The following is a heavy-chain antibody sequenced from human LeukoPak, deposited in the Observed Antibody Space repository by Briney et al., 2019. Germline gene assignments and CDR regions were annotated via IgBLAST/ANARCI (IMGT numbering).Heavy chain of an antibody. CDR1: GFTVSSNY. CDR2: IYSGGST. Sequence: GGSLRLSCAASGFTVSSNYMSWVRQAPGKGLEWVSVIYSGGSTYYADSVKGRFTISRDNSKNTLYLQMNSLRAEDTAVYYCAIPTYGIAVAGTPPPPFDYWGQGTLVTVSS. J-gene: IGHJ4*02. CDR3: AIPTYGIAVAGTPPPPFDY. D-gene: IGHD6-19*01. V-gene: IGHV3-53*01.